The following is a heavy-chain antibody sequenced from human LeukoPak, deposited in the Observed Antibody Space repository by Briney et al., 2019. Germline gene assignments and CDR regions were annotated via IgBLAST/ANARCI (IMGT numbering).Heavy chain of an antibody. V-gene: IGHV3-9*01. D-gene: IGHD5-24*01. CDR3: ADTIR. CDR2: ISWNSGSI. J-gene: IGHJ4*02. CDR1: GFTFDDYA. Sequence: GRSLRLSCAASGFTFDDYAMHWVRQAPGKGLEWVSGISWNSGSIGYADSVKGRFTISRDNAKNSLYLQMNSLRAEDTAVYYCADTIRWGQGTLVTVSS.